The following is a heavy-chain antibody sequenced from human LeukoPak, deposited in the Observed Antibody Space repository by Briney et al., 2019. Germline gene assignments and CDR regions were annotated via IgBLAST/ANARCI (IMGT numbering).Heavy chain of an antibody. CDR2: ISWNSDSV. CDR3: AKDSAIYGELPYFDY. CDR1: GFTFDDYA. D-gene: IGHD1-7*01. J-gene: IGHJ4*02. Sequence: GGSLRLSCAASGFTFDDYAMHWVRQAPGKGLVWVSGISWNSDSVAYADSVKGRFTISRDNAKNSLYLQMNSLRAEDTAFYYCAKDSAIYGELPYFDYWGQGTLVTVSS. V-gene: IGHV3-9*01.